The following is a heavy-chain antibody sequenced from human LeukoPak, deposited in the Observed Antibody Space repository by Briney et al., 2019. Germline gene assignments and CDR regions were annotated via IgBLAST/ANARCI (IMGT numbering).Heavy chain of an antibody. D-gene: IGHD1-26*01. J-gene: IGHJ4*02. CDR1: GYTFTSYY. V-gene: IGHV1-46*01. Sequence: GASVKVSCKASGYTFTSYYMHWVGQAPGQGLEGRGIINPSGGSTSYAQKFQGRVTMTRDMSTSTVYMELSSLRSEDTAVYYCARTSGRIVGALDYWGQGTLVTVSS. CDR3: ARTSGRIVGALDY. CDR2: INPSGGST.